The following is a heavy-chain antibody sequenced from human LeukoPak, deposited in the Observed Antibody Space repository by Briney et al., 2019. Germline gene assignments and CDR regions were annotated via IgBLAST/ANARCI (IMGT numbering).Heavy chain of an antibody. Sequence: SETLSLTCAVYGGSFSGYYWSWIRQPPGKGLEWIGEINHSGSTNYNPSLKSRVTISVDTSKNQFSLKLSSVTAADTAVYYCARGWRQDHCSSTSCYHYYYGMDVWGQGTTITVSS. CDR2: INHSGST. CDR3: ARGWRQDHCSSTSCYHYYYGMDV. J-gene: IGHJ6*02. CDR1: GGSFSGYY. D-gene: IGHD2-2*01. V-gene: IGHV4-34*01.